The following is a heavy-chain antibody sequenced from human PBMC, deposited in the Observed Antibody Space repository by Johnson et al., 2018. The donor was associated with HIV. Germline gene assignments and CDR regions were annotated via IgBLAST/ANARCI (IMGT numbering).Heavy chain of an antibody. CDR2: INSDGSST. V-gene: IGHV3-74*01. Sequence: VKLVESGGGLVQPGGSLRLSCAASRFTFSNYWMHWVRQAPGKGLVWVSRINSDGSSTTYAESVKGRFTISRDNAKNTLYLQMNSLRVEDTAVYYCASGHSSSWYGGAFDIWGQGTMVTVSS. CDR3: ASGHSSSWYGGAFDI. D-gene: IGHD6-13*01. J-gene: IGHJ3*02. CDR1: RFTFSNYW.